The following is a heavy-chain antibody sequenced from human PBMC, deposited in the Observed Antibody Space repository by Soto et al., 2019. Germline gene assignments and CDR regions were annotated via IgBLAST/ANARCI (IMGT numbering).Heavy chain of an antibody. J-gene: IGHJ6*02. CDR2: ITPIFGEA. V-gene: IGHV1-69*06. Sequence: QVQLVQSGAEVKKPGSSVKVSCKASGGAFRSYTISWVRQAPGQGLEWMGGITPIFGEANYAQKFEGRVTISAYTSTTTDYMELSNLTSEDTAVYYCARDEIAVANRVGMDVWGQGTTVIVSS. CDR1: GGAFRSYT. D-gene: IGHD6-19*01. CDR3: ARDEIAVANRVGMDV.